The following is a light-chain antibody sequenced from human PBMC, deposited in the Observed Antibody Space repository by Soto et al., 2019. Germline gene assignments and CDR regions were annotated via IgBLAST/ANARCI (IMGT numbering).Light chain of an antibody. CDR1: SSDVGSYNL. Sequence: QSVLTQPASVSGSPGQSITISCTGTSSDVGSYNLVSWYQQHPGKAPKVMIYEVSKRPSGVSNRFSGSKSGNAASLTISGLQAEDEADYYSCSYAGSYVFGTGTKVTV. CDR3: CSYAGSYV. CDR2: EVS. V-gene: IGLV2-23*02. J-gene: IGLJ1*01.